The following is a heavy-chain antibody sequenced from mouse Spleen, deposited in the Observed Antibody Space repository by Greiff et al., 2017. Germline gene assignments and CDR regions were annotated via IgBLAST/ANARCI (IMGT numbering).Heavy chain of an antibody. CDR3: ARHYGNDWYFDV. D-gene: IGHD2-1*01. Sequence: EVKLVESGGGLVKPGGSLKLSCAASGFTFSSYAMSCVRQTPEKRLEWVATISSGGSYTYYPDSVKGRFTISRDNAKNTLYLQMSSLRSEDTAMYYCARHYGNDWYFDVWGAGTTVTVSS. V-gene: IGHV5-9-3*01. CDR2: ISSGGSYT. J-gene: IGHJ1*01. CDR1: GFTFSSYA.